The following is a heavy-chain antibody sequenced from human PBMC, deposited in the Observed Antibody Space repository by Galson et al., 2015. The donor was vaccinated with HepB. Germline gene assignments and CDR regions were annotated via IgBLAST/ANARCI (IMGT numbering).Heavy chain of an antibody. J-gene: IGHJ6*03. Sequence: SVKVSCKASGYTFTSYGISWVRQAPGQGLEWMGWISAYNGNTNYAQKLQGRVTMTTDTSTSTAYMELRSLRSDDTAVYYCARVPAATRAFYYYYYMDVWGKGTTVTVSS. CDR2: ISAYNGNT. V-gene: IGHV1-18*01. CDR3: ARVPAATRAFYYYYYMDV. CDR1: GYTFTSYG. D-gene: IGHD2-2*01.